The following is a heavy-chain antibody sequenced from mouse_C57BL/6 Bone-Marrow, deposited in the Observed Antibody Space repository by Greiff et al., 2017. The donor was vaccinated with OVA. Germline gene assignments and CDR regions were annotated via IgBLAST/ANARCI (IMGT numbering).Heavy chain of an antibody. CDR1: GYTFTSYW. CDR2: IYPGSGST. CDR3: AGQLITTVVAPFDY. Sequence: QVQLKQPGAELVKPGASVKMSCKASGYTFTSYWITWVKQRPGQGLEWIGDIYPGSGSTNYNEKFKSKATLTVDTSSSTAYMQLSSLTSEDSAVYYCAGQLITTVVAPFDYWGQGTTLTVSS. D-gene: IGHD1-1*01. V-gene: IGHV1-55*01. J-gene: IGHJ2*01.